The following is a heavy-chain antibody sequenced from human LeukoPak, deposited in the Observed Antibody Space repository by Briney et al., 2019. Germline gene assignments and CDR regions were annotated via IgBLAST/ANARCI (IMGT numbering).Heavy chain of an antibody. D-gene: IGHD3-16*01. CDR3: AKQVLRSYYYYMDV. Sequence: GGSLRLSCAASGFTFSSYGMHWVRQAPGKGLEWVALISYDGSNKYYADSVKGRFTISRDNSKNTLYLQMNSLRAEDTAVYYCAKQVLRSYYYYMDVWGKGTTVTVSS. J-gene: IGHJ6*03. V-gene: IGHV3-30*18. CDR2: ISYDGSNK. CDR1: GFTFSSYG.